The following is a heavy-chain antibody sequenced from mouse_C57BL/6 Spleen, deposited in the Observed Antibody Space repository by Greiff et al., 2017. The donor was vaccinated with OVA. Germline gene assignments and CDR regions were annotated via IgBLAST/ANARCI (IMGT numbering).Heavy chain of an antibody. CDR3: TRDRYYDYDDY. V-gene: IGHV5-9-1*02. Sequence: EVKVEESGEGLVKPGGSLKLSCAASGFTFSSYAMSWVRQTPEKRLEWVAYISSGGDYIYYADTVKGRFTISRDNARNTLYLQMSSLKSEDTAMYYCTRDRYYDYDDYWGQGTLVTVSA. J-gene: IGHJ3*01. CDR2: ISSGGDYI. D-gene: IGHD2-4*01. CDR1: GFTFSSYA.